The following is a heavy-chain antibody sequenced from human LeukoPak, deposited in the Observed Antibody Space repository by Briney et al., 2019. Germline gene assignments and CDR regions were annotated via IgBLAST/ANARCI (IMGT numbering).Heavy chain of an antibody. CDR3: AKSSYYDSSGFYREYYFDY. CDR1: GFSFNNFG. V-gene: IGHV3-23*01. Sequence: GGSLRLSCVASGFSFNNFGMSWVRQAPGRGLEWVSSISGTGGSTHYADSVKGRFTISRDNSKNTLYLQMNSLRAGDTAVYYCAKSSYYDSSGFYREYYFDYWGQGTLVTVSS. CDR2: ISGTGGST. D-gene: IGHD3-22*01. J-gene: IGHJ4*02.